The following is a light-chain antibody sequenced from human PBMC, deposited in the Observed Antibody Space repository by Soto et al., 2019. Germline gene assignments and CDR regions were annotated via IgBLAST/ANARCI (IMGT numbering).Light chain of an antibody. CDR3: CSHSSSITWM. V-gene: IGLV2-14*03. Sequence: QSALTQTASVSGSPGQSITISCTGTSSDVGGYNFVSWYQQHTGKAPKLIIHEVTNRTSGVSGRFSGSKSGNTAFLTISGLQAEDEAVYYCCSHSSSITWMFGGGTKLTVL. CDR1: SSDVGGYNF. J-gene: IGLJ3*02. CDR2: EVT.